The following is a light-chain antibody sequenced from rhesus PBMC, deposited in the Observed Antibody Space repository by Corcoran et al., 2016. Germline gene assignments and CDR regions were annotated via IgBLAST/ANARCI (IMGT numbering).Light chain of an antibody. J-gene: IGKJ2*01. CDR1: QSLLNSGGETY. CDR3: LQGIQLPYS. CDR2: EVS. Sequence: DIVMTQTPLSLPVTPGEPASISCRSSQSLLNSGGETYLYWYLLKPGQSPQLLIYEVSNRASGVPDRLSGRGAGTDFTLKISRVEAEVVGVYYCLQGIQLPYSFGQGTKVEIK. V-gene: IGKV2-90*01.